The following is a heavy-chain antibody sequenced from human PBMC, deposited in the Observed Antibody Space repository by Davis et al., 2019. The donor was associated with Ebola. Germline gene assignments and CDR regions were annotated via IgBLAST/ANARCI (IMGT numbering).Heavy chain of an antibody. V-gene: IGHV6-1*01. CDR2: TYYNSKWYN. CDR1: GDSVSGSSGA. CDR3: ARGWFRSGMDV. J-gene: IGHJ6*04. Sequence: PSETLSLTCAISGDSVSGSSGAWNWIRQSPSRGLEWLGRTYYNSKWYNDYAASVKSRITVNPDTSKNQFSLLLNSVTPEDTAIYYCARGWFRSGMDVWGKGTTITVSS. D-gene: IGHD6-19*01.